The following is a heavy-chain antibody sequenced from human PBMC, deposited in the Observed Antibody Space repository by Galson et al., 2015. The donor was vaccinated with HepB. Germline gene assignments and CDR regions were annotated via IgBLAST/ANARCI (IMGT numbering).Heavy chain of an antibody. D-gene: IGHD3-16*01. CDR2: IDSSGVYI. CDR3: AIVSNAPGGGY. CDR1: GFTFSSYA. V-gene: IGHV3-23*01. Sequence: SLRLSCAASGFTFSSYAMKWVRQAPGKGLEWVSSIDSSGVYIYYADSVRGRFTISRDNSKNTLYLQMTTLRVEDTAVYYCAIVSNAPGGGYWGQGTLVTVSS. J-gene: IGHJ4*02.